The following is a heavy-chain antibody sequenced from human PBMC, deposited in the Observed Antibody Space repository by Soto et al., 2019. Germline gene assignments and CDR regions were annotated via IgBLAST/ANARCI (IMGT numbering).Heavy chain of an antibody. CDR3: ASNRVHLNWFDP. CDR1: GGSISSGGYY. D-gene: IGHD1-1*01. V-gene: IGHV4-31*03. Sequence: SETLSLTCTVSGGSISSGGYYWSWIRQHPGKGLEWIGYIYYSGSTYYNPSLKSRVTISVDTSKNQFSLKLSSVTAADTAVYYCASNRVHLNWFDPWGQGTLVTVSS. J-gene: IGHJ5*02. CDR2: IYYSGST.